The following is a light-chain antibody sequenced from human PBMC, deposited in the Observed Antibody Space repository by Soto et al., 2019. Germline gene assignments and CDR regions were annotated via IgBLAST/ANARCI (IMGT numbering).Light chain of an antibody. CDR2: HVT. CDR3: CSLTTSHTYV. V-gene: IGLV2-14*03. J-gene: IGLJ1*01. Sequence: QSVLTQPASVSGSPGQSITISCTGTSSDVGGENYVSWYQQHPGRAPKLMIYHVTYRPSGVSNRYSGSKSGNSASLTISGLQADDEADYYCCSLTTSHTYVFGSGTKLTVL. CDR1: SSDVGGENY.